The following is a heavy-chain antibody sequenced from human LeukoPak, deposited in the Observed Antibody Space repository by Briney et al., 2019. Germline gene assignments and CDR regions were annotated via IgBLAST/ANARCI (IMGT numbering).Heavy chain of an antibody. J-gene: IGHJ4*02. CDR3: ARVLGGSTYGSHFDY. V-gene: IGHV3-53*04. CDR2: IYSGGNT. CDR1: GFIVKNNY. D-gene: IGHD3-10*01. Sequence: GGSRRLSCTVSGFIVKNNYMTWVRQAPGKGLEGVSLIYSGGNTFYADSVKGRFTISRHYSKNILFLEMNDLRPEDTAVYFCARVLGGSTYGSHFDYWGQGAQVTVSS.